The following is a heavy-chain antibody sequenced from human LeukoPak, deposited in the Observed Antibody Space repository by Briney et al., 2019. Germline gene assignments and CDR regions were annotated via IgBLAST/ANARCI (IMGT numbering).Heavy chain of an antibody. CDR1: GGSISSYY. CDR2: IYTSGST. J-gene: IGHJ4*02. V-gene: IGHV4-4*07. CDR3: ASLLPVLEGGYYFDY. D-gene: IGHD3-3*01. Sequence: SETLSLTCTVSGGSISSYYWSWIRQPAGKGLEWIGRIYTSGSTNYNPSLKSRVTMSVDTSKNQFSLKLSSVTAADTAVYYCASLLPVLEGGYYFDYWGQGTLVTVSS.